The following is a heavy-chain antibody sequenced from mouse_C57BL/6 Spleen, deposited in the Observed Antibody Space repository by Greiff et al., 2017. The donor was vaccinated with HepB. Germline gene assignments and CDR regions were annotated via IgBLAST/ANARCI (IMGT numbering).Heavy chain of an antibody. Sequence: VQLQQSGAELVRPGTSVKVSCKASGYAFTNYLIEWVKQRPGQGLEWIGVINPGSGGTNYNEKFKGKATLTADKSSSTAYMQLSSLTSEDSAVYFCARSGNTWFAYWGQRTLVTVSA. D-gene: IGHD2-1*01. V-gene: IGHV1-54*01. J-gene: IGHJ3*01. CDR3: ARSGNTWFAY. CDR1: GYAFTNYL. CDR2: INPGSGGT.